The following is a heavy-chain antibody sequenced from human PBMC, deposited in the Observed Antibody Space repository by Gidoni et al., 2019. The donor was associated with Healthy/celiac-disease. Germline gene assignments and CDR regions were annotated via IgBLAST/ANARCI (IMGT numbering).Heavy chain of an antibody. CDR3: ARDPRGYSYGYIDY. CDR1: GFTFSSYA. J-gene: IGHJ4*02. D-gene: IGHD5-18*01. CDR2: ISYDGSNK. Sequence: QVQLVESGGGVVQPGRSLRLSCAASGFTFSSYAMHWVRQAPGKGLAWVAVISYDGSNKYYADSVKGRFTISRDNSKNTLYLQMTSLRAEDTAVYYCARDPRGYSYGYIDYWGQGTLVTVSS. V-gene: IGHV3-30-3*01.